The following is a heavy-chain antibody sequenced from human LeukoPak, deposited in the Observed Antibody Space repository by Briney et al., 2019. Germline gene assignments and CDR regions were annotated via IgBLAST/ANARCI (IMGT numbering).Heavy chain of an antibody. CDR2: ISSSSSYI. CDR1: GFTFSSYS. D-gene: IGHD6-19*01. Sequence: GGSLRLSCAASGFTFSSYSMNWVRQAPGKGLEWVSSISSSSSYIYYADSVKGRFTISRDNAKNSLYLQMNSLRAEDTAVYYCARDLIAVAGNFGYWGQGTLVTVSS. CDR3: ARDLIAVAGNFGY. J-gene: IGHJ4*02. V-gene: IGHV3-21*01.